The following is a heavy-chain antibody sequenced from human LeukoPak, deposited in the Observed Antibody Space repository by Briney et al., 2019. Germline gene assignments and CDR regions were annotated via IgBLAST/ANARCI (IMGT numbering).Heavy chain of an antibody. V-gene: IGHV3-15*01. CDR1: GFTFSNAW. Sequence: GGSLRLSCAASGFTFSNAWMSWVRQAPGKGLEWVGRIKSKTDGGTTDYAAPVKGRFTISRDDSKNTLYLQMNSLKTEDTAVYYCTTGTDYYYDSSGYYYDLNYYYGMDVWGQGTTVTVSS. CDR2: IKSKTDGGTT. J-gene: IGHJ6*02. CDR3: TTGTDYYYDSSGYYYDLNYYYGMDV. D-gene: IGHD3-22*01.